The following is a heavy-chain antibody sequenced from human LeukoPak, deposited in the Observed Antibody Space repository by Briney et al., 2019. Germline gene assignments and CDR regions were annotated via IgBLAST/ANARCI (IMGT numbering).Heavy chain of an antibody. CDR3: ARDQLGYYYGSGGWFDP. Sequence: SETLSLTCSVSGGSVSSYYWSWIRQPPGKGLEWIGYIYYSGSTNYNPSLKSRVTISVDTSKNQFSLKLSSVTAADTAVYYCARDQLGYYYGSGGWFDPWGQGTLVTVSS. D-gene: IGHD3-10*01. CDR2: IYYSGST. CDR1: GGSVSSYY. V-gene: IGHV4-59*02. J-gene: IGHJ5*02.